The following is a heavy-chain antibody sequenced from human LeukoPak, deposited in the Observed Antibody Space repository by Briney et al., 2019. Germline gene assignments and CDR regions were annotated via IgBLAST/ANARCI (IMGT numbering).Heavy chain of an antibody. CDR1: GASISTYF. J-gene: IGHJ3*02. CDR2: VYSSGST. Sequence: SETLSLTCTVSGASISTYFWSWIRQPPGKGLEWIGYVYSSGSTNYNPSLKSRVTISVDTAKNQVSLKLSSVTAADTAMYYCARHTPYGAGAFDIWGQGTMVTVSS. V-gene: IGHV4-59*08. D-gene: IGHD3-16*01. CDR3: ARHTPYGAGAFDI.